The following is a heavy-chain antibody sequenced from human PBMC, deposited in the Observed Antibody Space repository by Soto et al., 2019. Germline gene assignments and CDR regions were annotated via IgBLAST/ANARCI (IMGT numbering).Heavy chain of an antibody. CDR3: TSSHYGH. CDR1: EFTFANAW. J-gene: IGHJ4*02. D-gene: IGHD4-17*01. Sequence: EVQLVESGGDLVKPGGSLRLSCAASEFTFANAWISWVRQAPGKGLEWVGRIKSKADGGTTDYAAPVKGRFTISRDESQNTLYLQMNSLRTEDTAVYYCTSSHYGHWRQGTLVTVSS. V-gene: IGHV3-15*01. CDR2: IKSKADGGTT.